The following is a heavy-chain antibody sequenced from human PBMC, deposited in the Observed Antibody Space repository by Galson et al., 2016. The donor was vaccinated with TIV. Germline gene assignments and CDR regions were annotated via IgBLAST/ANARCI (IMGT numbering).Heavy chain of an antibody. V-gene: IGHV4-4*07. J-gene: IGHJ3*02. Sequence: SETLSLTCTVSGGSISSYFWYWIRQPAGKGLEWIGRIDDVGNTIYNPSLKSRVTMSVDTSKNQFSLKLTSVTAADTAVYYCVRKATSGGYVFDIWGQGTMVTVSS. CDR3: VRKATSGGYVFDI. CDR2: IDDVGNT. CDR1: GGSISSYF. D-gene: IGHD5-12*01.